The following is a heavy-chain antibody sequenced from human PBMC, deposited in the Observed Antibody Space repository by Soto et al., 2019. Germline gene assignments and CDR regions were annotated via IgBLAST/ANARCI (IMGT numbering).Heavy chain of an antibody. J-gene: IGHJ4*02. Sequence: QVQLQESGPGLVKPSQTLSLTCTVSGGCISSGGYYWSWIRQHPGKGLEWIGYIDYCGSTYYNPSLKSRVIISVDTSKNQFSLKLSSVTAADTAVYYCAREQLYYFDYWGQGTLVTVSS. CDR3: AREQLYYFDY. CDR2: IDYCGST. D-gene: IGHD6-13*01. CDR1: GGCISSGGYY. V-gene: IGHV4-31*03.